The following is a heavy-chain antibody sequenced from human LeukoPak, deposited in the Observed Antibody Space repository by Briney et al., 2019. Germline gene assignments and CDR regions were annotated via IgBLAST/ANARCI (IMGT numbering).Heavy chain of an antibody. J-gene: IGHJ5*02. CDR1: GFTFSSYS. CDR3: ARGLYASGWYGPRGLTNWFDP. Sequence: PGGSLRLSCAASGFTFSSYSMNWVRQAPGKGLDWVSYISRSSTTIYYADSVKGRFTISRDNAKNSLYLQMNSLRAEDTAVYYCARGLYASGWYGPRGLTNWFDPWGQGTLVTVSS. D-gene: IGHD6-19*01. V-gene: IGHV3-48*01. CDR2: ISRSSTTI.